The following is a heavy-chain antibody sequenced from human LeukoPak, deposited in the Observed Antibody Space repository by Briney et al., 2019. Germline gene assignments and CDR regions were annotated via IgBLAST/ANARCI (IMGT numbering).Heavy chain of an antibody. Sequence: GASVKASCKASGYTFTGYYMHWVRQAPGQGLEWMGRINPNSGGTNYAQKFQGRVTMTRDTSISTAYMELSRLRSDDTAVYYCARESYITGTTGRGPSRGFDYWGQGTLVTVSS. J-gene: IGHJ4*02. CDR1: GYTFTGYY. CDR3: ARESYITGTTGRGPSRGFDY. V-gene: IGHV1-2*06. CDR2: INPNSGGT. D-gene: IGHD1-20*01.